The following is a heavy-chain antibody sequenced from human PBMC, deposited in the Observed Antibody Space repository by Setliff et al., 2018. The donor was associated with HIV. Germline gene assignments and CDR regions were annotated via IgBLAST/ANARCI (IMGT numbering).Heavy chain of an antibody. D-gene: IGHD6-19*01. CDR1: GYTFTDYY. CDR3: ARGGYSSGWSDMDV. CDR2: VDPEDGET. Sequence: GASVKVSCKASGYTFTDYYMHWVQQAPGKGLEWMGRVDPEDGETIYAEKFQGRVTITADTSTDTACMELSSLRSKDTAVYYCARGGYSSGWSDMDVWGKGTTVTVSS. J-gene: IGHJ6*03. V-gene: IGHV1-69-2*01.